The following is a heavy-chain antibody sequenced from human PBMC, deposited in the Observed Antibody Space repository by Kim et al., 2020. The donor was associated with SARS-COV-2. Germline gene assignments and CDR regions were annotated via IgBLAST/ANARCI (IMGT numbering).Heavy chain of an antibody. Sequence: SETLSLTCTVSGGSISSYYWSWIRQPPGKGLEWIGYIYYSGSTNYNPSLKSRVTISVDTSKNQFSLKLSSVTAVDTAVYYCARGGSGSFDYWGQGTLVTVSS. CDR1: GGSISSYY. CDR2: IYYSGST. CDR3: ARGGSGSFDY. D-gene: IGHD3-10*01. V-gene: IGHV4-59*01. J-gene: IGHJ4*02.